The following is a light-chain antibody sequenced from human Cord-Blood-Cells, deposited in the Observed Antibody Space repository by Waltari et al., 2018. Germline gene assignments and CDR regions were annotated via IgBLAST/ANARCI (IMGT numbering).Light chain of an antibody. J-gene: IGLJ3*02. CDR1: HIGSKS. CDR2: YDS. V-gene: IGLV3-21*04. CDR3: QVWDSSSDHWV. Sequence: SYVLTQPPSVSVAPGKPARITCGGNHIGSKSLHGYQQNAAQAPVLVIYYDSARPPGIPGRFSGSNSGNTATLTISRVEAGDEADYYCQVWDSSSDHWVFGGGTKLTVL.